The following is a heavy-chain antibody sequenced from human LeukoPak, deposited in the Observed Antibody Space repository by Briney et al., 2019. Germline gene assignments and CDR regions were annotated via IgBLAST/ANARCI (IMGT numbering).Heavy chain of an antibody. CDR2: IKQDGSEK. D-gene: IGHD6-6*01. Sequence: GGSLRLSCAASGFTFSSYWMSWVRQAPGKGLEWVANIKQDGSEKYYVDSVKGRFTISRDNSKNTLYLQMNTLRAEDTAVYYCARGRSSSAPYDYWGQGTLVSVSS. V-gene: IGHV3-7*03. CDR1: GFTFSSYW. J-gene: IGHJ4*02. CDR3: ARGRSSSAPYDY.